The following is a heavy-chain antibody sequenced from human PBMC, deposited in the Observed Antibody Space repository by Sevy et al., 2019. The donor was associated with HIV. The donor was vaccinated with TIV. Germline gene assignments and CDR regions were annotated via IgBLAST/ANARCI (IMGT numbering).Heavy chain of an antibody. J-gene: IGHJ4*02. CDR2: IKEDGGVK. Sequence: GGSLRLSCEASGFTFSSYWMSWVRQAPGKGLEWVANIKEDGGVKYYVDSVKGRFTISRDNAKNSVYLQMNSLRAEDTALYYCVRAIGAAGSYWGQGTLVTVSS. V-gene: IGHV3-7*01. CDR1: GFTFSSYW. D-gene: IGHD6-13*01. CDR3: VRAIGAAGSY.